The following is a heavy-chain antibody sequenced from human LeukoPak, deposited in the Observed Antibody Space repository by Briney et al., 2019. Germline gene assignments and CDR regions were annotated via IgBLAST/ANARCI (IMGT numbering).Heavy chain of an antibody. J-gene: IGHJ3*02. V-gene: IGHV1-2*02. CDR3: ARARQLLYAFDI. Sequence: GASVKVSCKASGYTFTGYYMHWVRQAPGQRLEWMGWINPNSGGTNYAQKFQGRVTMTRDTSISTAYMELSRLRSDDTAVYYCARARQLLYAFDIWGQGTMVTVSS. D-gene: IGHD6-6*01. CDR1: GYTFTGYY. CDR2: INPNSGGT.